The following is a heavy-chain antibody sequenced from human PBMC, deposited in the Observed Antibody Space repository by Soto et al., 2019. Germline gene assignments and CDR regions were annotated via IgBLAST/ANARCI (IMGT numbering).Heavy chain of an antibody. J-gene: IGHJ4*02. D-gene: IGHD1-26*01. Sequence: QVQLVESGGDLVKPGGSLRLSCAASGFIFSDYYMSWIRQAPGKGLEWLSHISSSSSSTNYADSVKGRFTISRDNAKNSLDLQMNSLRADDTGMYYGARVSDTGSYYTVWGQGTLVTVSS. CDR2: ISSSSSST. CDR3: ARVSDTGSYYTV. CDR1: GFIFSDYY. V-gene: IGHV3-11*05.